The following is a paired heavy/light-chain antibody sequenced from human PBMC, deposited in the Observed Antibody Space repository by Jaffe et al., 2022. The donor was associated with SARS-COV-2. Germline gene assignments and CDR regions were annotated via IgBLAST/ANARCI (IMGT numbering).Heavy chain of an antibody. CDR3: ARGRDFGSGPQRSFDF. J-gene: IGHJ4*02. D-gene: IGHD3-10*01. CDR2: IHSRSDWT. CDR1: GFTFNFFD. V-gene: IGHV3-21*01. Sequence: EVQLVDSGGGLVAPGGSLRLSCAASGFTFNFFDMNWVRQAPGKGLEWVSSIHSRSDWTYYADSVQGRFTVSRDNAKTSLYLQMDSLRAEDTAVYYCARGRDFGSGPQRSFDFWGQGTLVTVAS.
Light chain of an antibody. CDR1: SSDVGSHNY. Sequence: QSALTQPASVSGSPGQSITISCTGTSSDVGSHNYVSWYQQHPGKAPKLIIYDVTNRPSGISFRFSGSKSGNTASLTISGLQAEDEADYYCSSFRGPITGVFGGGTRVTVL. V-gene: IGLV2-14*03. J-gene: IGLJ3*02. CDR2: DVT. CDR3: SSFRGPITGV.